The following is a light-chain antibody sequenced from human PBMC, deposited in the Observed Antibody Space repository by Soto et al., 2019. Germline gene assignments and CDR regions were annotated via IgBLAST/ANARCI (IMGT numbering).Light chain of an antibody. Sequence: DIQMIQSPSSLSASVGDRVTITCQASQDISNYLNWYQQKPGKAPKLLSYDASNLETGVPSRFSGSGSGTDFTITISSLQPEDIATYYCQQYDNLPRTFGPGTKVDIK. CDR3: QQYDNLPRT. V-gene: IGKV1-33*01. CDR2: DAS. CDR1: QDISNY. J-gene: IGKJ3*01.